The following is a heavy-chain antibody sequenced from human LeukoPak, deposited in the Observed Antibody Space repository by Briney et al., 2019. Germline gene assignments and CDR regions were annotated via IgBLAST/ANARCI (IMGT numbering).Heavy chain of an antibody. D-gene: IGHD2-2*01. CDR2: ISHDGNDQ. V-gene: IGHV3-30*04. Sequence: GGSLRLSCAASGFTFSTYEMHRVRQAPGKGLEWVAVISHDGNDQYYADSVKGRFTISRDNFKNALYLQMNSLRLEDTAVYYCARDRDCSRTSCFNAFDVWGQGTMAIVSS. J-gene: IGHJ3*01. CDR3: ARDRDCSRTSCFNAFDV. CDR1: GFTFSTYE.